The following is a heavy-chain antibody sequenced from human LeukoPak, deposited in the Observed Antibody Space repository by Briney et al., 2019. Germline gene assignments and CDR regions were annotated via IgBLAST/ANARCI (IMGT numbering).Heavy chain of an antibody. J-gene: IGHJ4*02. Sequence: GGSLGLSCAASGFTFSSYGMHWVRQAPGKGLEWVAFIRYDGSNKYYADSVKGRFTISRDNSKNTLYLQMNSLRAEDTSVYYCAKLNYDILTGPRDYWGQGTLVTVSS. CDR1: GFTFSSYG. D-gene: IGHD3-9*01. CDR2: IRYDGSNK. V-gene: IGHV3-30*02. CDR3: AKLNYDILTGPRDY.